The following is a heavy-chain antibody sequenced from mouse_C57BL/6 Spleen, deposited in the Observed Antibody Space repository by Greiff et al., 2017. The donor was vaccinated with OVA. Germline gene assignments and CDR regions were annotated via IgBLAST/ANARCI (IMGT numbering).Heavy chain of an antibody. CDR2: INPNNGGT. J-gene: IGHJ4*01. D-gene: IGHD1-1*01. CDR1: GYTFTDYN. Sequence: EVQLQQSGPELVKPGASVKIPCKASGYTFTDYNMDWVKQSHGKSLEWIGDINPNNGGTIYNQKFKGKATLTVDKSSSTAYMELRSLTSEDTAVYYCARRSFITTVVEGYAMDYWGQGTSVTVSS. CDR3: ARRSFITTVVEGYAMDY. V-gene: IGHV1-18*01.